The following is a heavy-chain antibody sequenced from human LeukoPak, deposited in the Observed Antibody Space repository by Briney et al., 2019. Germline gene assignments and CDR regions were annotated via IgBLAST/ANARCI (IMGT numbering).Heavy chain of an antibody. J-gene: IGHJ3*02. V-gene: IGHV4-4*09. CDR3: ARHRAEMATITDDAFDM. D-gene: IGHD5-24*01. CDR1: GGSISSNY. Sequence: SETLSLTCTVSGGSISSNYWAWIRQPPGQGLEWIGYIYTTGSTHHNPSLKSRVTMSLDRSKNQFSLRLTYVTAADTAVFYCARHRAEMATITDDAFDMWGRGTMVTVSS. CDR2: IYTTGST.